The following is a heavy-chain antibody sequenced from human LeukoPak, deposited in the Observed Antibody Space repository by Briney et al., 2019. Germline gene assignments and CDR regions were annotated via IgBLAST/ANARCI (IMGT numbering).Heavy chain of an antibody. J-gene: IGHJ4*02. V-gene: IGHV4-61*02. Sequence: KSSQTLSLTCTVSGDSITSDRCYWSWIRQPAGKGLEWIGRVYIRGSTDYNPSLKSRVTISVDTSKNQFSLKLSSVTAADTAVYYCARDVAAAIDYWGQGTLVTVSS. CDR2: VYIRGST. CDR1: GDSITSDRCY. CDR3: ARDVAAAIDY. D-gene: IGHD6-13*01.